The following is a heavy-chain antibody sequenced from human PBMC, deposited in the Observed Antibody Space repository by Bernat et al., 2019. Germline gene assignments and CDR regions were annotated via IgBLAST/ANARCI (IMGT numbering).Heavy chain of an antibody. Sequence: QVHLVESGGGLGKPGGSLRLSCAASGFTFSDYYMSWIRQAPGKGLEWASYISSSSSYTNYADSVKGRFTISRHNTKNSLYLQMNSLRAEDTAVYYCARDRDFWSAYYGALDYWGQGTLVTVSS. CDR3: ARDRDFWSAYYGALDY. J-gene: IGHJ4*02. CDR1: GFTFSDYY. V-gene: IGHV3-11*06. CDR2: ISSSSSYT. D-gene: IGHD3-3*01.